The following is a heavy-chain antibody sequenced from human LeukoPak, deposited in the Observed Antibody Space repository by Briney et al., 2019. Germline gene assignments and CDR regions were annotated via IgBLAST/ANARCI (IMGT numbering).Heavy chain of an antibody. CDR3: AKAGAVVVVAAKYFDY. CDR1: GYTFAGYG. J-gene: IGHJ4*02. CDR2: ISAYNGNT. D-gene: IGHD2-15*01. V-gene: IGHV1-18*01. Sequence: ASVKVSCEASGYTFAGYGVSWVRQAPGQGPEWMGWISAYNGNTKYAQKFQGRVTMTTDTSTSTAYMELRSLRSDDTAVYYCAKAGAVVVVAAKYFDYWGQGTLVTVSS.